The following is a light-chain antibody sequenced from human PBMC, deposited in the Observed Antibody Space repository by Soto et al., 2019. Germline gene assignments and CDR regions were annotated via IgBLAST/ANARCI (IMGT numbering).Light chain of an antibody. V-gene: IGKV2-30*01. CDR2: KVS. Sequence: DVVMTQSPLSLPVTLGQPASISCRSSQSLVYSDGNTYLSWFQQRPGQSPRRFIYKVSNRDSGVPDRFSGSGSGTEFTLKISRLEAEDVGVYYCMQGTLPYSFGQGTKLEIK. CDR1: QSLVYSDGNTY. J-gene: IGKJ2*03. CDR3: MQGTLPYS.